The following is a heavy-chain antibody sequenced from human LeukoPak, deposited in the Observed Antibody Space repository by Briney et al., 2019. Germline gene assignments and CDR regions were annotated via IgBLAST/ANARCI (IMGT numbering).Heavy chain of an antibody. D-gene: IGHD3-22*01. J-gene: IGHJ4*02. V-gene: IGHV1-2*06. CDR1: GYTFTGYY. Sequence: ASVKVSCKASGYTFTGYYMHWVRQAPGQGLEWMGRINPNSGGTNYAQKFQGRVTMTRDTSISTAYMDLSRLRSDDAAVYYCARDSTQRYYYDSSGYYYGVDYWGQGTLVTVSS. CDR2: INPNSGGT. CDR3: ARDSTQRYYYDSSGYYYGVDY.